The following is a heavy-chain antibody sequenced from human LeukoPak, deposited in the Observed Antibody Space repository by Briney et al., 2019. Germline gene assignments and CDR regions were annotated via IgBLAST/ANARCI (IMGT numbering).Heavy chain of an antibody. CDR3: AKDIRGYNSGWPWFDY. CDR1: GIIFSNYG. D-gene: IGHD2-15*01. J-gene: IGHJ4*02. Sequence: GGSLRLSCTVSGIIFSNYGMSWVRQAPGKGLEWVSGISGSGAKTYYADSVKGRFSTSRDNSKNTVYLQVNSLRGEDTAVYYCAKDIRGYNSGWPWFDYWGQGTLVTVSP. CDR2: ISGSGAKT. V-gene: IGHV3-23*01.